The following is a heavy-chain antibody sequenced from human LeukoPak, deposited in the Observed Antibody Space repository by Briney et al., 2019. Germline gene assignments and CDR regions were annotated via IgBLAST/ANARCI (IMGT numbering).Heavy chain of an antibody. V-gene: IGHV4-59*08. D-gene: IGHD2-2*01. CDR2: IYYSGST. CDR3: ARLKPCSSTSCYEYYYYGMDV. J-gene: IGHJ6*02. Sequence: SETLSLTCTVSGGSISSYYWSWIRHPPGQGLEWIGYIYYSGSTNYNPSPKSRGPISVSTSKNQFSLKLSPVTAADTAVYYCARLKPCSSTSCYEYYYYGMDVWGQGTTVTVSS. CDR1: GGSISSYY.